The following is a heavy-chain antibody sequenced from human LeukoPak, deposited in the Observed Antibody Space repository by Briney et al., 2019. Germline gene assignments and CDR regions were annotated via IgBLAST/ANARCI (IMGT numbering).Heavy chain of an antibody. Sequence: GGSPRLSCAASGFSFTNAWMTWVRQAPGKGLEWVGRIKSKGDGETTDYAASVKGRFSMSRDDSKATLYLQMNWPKVEDTAVYYCTTDLAITMIRGVIVDWGQGTLVTVSS. D-gene: IGHD3-10*01. J-gene: IGHJ4*02. CDR2: IKSKGDGETT. V-gene: IGHV3-15*01. CDR1: GFSFTNAW. CDR3: TTDLAITMIRGVIVD.